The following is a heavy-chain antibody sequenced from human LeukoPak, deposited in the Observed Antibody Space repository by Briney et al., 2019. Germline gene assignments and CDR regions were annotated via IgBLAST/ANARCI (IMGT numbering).Heavy chain of an antibody. D-gene: IGHD5-18*01. Sequence: GGSLRLSCAASGFSFSDYDMHWVRQAPGKGLEWVTFIRYDGTNTYADSVKGRFTISRDNSKNTVYLQMNTLRTEDTALYYCARDSTGYGYEEWSWGQGTLVTVSS. CDR1: GFSFSDYD. CDR3: ARDSTGYGYEEWS. CDR2: IRYDGTNT. J-gene: IGHJ5*02. V-gene: IGHV3-30*02.